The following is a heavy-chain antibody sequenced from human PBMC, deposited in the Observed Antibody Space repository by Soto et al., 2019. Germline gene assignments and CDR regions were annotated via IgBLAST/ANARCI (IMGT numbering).Heavy chain of an antibody. CDR2: ISYDGSNK. Sequence: GGSLRLSCAASGFTFSSYCMHWVRQAPGKGLEWVAVISYDGSNKYYADSVKGRFTISRDNSKKARYLQMISLRDEDTAVYYCAKDRFRIAVAAVFDYWGQGTLVTVSS. V-gene: IGHV3-30*18. J-gene: IGHJ4*02. CDR1: GFTFSSYC. CDR3: AKDRFRIAVAAVFDY. D-gene: IGHD6-19*01.